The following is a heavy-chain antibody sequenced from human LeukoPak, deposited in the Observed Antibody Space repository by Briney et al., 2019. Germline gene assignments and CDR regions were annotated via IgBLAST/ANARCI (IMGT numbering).Heavy chain of an antibody. V-gene: IGHV3-7*01. CDR2: TNQDGSEK. D-gene: IGHD2-8*02. CDR3: ARELVVGPAEYFQD. Sequence: TGGSLRLSCAASGFTFRNYWMSWVRQAPGKGLEWAANTNQDGSEKYYVDSVKGRFTISRDNSKNSLYLQMNSLRADDTAVYYCARELVVGPAEYFQDWGQGTLVTVSS. CDR1: GFTFRNYW. J-gene: IGHJ1*01.